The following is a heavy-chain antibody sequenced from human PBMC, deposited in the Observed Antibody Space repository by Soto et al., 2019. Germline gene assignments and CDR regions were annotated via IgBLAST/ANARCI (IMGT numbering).Heavy chain of an antibody. J-gene: IGHJ4*02. CDR2: IYWDDDK. CDR3: AHRQGDDGSSY. D-gene: IGHD3-10*01. CDR1: GFSLSTSGVG. V-gene: IGHV2-5*02. Sequence: QITLKVSGPTLVKPPQTLTLTCTYSGFSLSTSGVGVGWIRQPPGKALEWLALIYWDDDKRYSPSLKSRLTITNDTSKNQVVLTKTNMDPVDTATYYCAHRQGDDGSSYWGQGTLVTVSS.